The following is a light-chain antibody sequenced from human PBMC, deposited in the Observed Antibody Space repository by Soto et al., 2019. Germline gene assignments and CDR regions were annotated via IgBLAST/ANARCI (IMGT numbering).Light chain of an antibody. V-gene: IGKV3-15*01. CDR1: QSMTTK. CDR2: GTF. J-gene: IGKJ1*01. CDR3: QQYGSSGT. Sequence: EIVMTQSPATLSVSPGEGVTLSCRASQSMTTKLAWYQQKPGQAPRLLIHGTFTRATGIPARFSGSGSGTDFSLSISSLQSEDFAVYYCQQYGSSGTFGQGTKVDIK.